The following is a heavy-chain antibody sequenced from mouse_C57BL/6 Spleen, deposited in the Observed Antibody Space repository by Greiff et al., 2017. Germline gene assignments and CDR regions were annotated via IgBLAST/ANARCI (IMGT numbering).Heavy chain of an antibody. V-gene: IGHV5-17*01. CDR2: ISSGSSTI. CDR1: GFTFSDYG. Sequence: EVQLVESGGGLVKPGGSLKLSCAASGFTFSDYGMHWVRQAPEKGLEWVAYISSGSSTIYYADTVKGRFTISRDNAKNTLFLQMTSLRSEDTAMYYCARIYDGYLYAMDDWGQGTSVTVSS. CDR3: ARIYDGYLYAMDD. D-gene: IGHD2-3*01. J-gene: IGHJ4*01.